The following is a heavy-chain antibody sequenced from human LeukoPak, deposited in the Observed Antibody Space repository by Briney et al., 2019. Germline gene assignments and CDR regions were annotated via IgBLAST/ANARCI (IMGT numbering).Heavy chain of an antibody. V-gene: IGHV4-59*01. CDR1: GGSIRSYY. CDR3: ARQGPITMVRRVIINYYGMEV. D-gene: IGHD3-10*01. J-gene: IGHJ6*01. CDR2: IYYSGST. Sequence: SETLSLTCTVSGGSIRSYYWSWMRQPPGKGLEWSGYIYYSGSTNYNPYLKSRVTISVDTSKNQFSLKLSSVTAADTAGYYCARQGPITMVRRVIINYYGMEVWGQGTTVTVSS.